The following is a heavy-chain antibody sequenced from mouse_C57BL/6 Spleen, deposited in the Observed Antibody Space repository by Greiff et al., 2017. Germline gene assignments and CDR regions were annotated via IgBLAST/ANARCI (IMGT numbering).Heavy chain of an antibody. D-gene: IGHD2-5*01. CDR1: GFTFSSYA. Sequence: EVKLEESGEGLVKPGGSLKLSCAASGFTFSSYAMSWVRQTPEKRLEWVAYISSGGDYIYYADTVKGRFTISRDNARNTLYLQMSSLKSEDTAMYYCTREDSNYVFAYWGQGTLVTVSA. J-gene: IGHJ3*01. CDR3: TREDSNYVFAY. CDR2: ISSGGDYI. V-gene: IGHV5-9-1*02.